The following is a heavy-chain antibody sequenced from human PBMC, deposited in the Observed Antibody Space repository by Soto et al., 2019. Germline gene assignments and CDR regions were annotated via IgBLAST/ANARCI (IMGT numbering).Heavy chain of an antibody. CDR3: ARGLFGELWFYYYVIDF. CDR1: GGTFSSYT. V-gene: IGHV1-69*02. J-gene: IGHJ6*02. D-gene: IGHD3-10*02. Sequence: SVKVSCKASGGTFSSYTISWVRQAPGQGLEWMGRIIPILGIANYAQRFQGRVTITADKSTSTAYMELSSLRSEDTAVYYCARGLFGELWFYYYVIDFWGQGSSVTGSS. CDR2: IIPILGIA.